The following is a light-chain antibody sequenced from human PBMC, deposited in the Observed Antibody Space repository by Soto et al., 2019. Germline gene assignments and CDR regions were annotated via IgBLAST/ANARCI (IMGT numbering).Light chain of an antibody. Sequence: EIVMTQSPATLSVSPGERATLSCRASQSVYSNLAWYQQKPGQAPRLLIYHASTRATGIPARFSGVGSGTEFTLTISSLQSEDFAVYYCQQYTKWPLTFGGGTKVDIK. CDR3: QQYTKWPLT. CDR2: HAS. V-gene: IGKV3-15*01. J-gene: IGKJ4*01. CDR1: QSVYSN.